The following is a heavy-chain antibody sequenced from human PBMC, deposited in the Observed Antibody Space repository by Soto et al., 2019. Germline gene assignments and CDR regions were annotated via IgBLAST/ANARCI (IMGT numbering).Heavy chain of an antibody. Sequence: GGSLRLSCAASGFTFTDYYMSWIRPAPGKGLEWISYISDSGSTIYYADSVKGRFTISRDNAKNSLYLQMNSLTAEDTAVYYCARDIGPAATDYWGQGTLVTVSS. CDR2: ISDSGSTI. D-gene: IGHD2-2*01. V-gene: IGHV3-11*01. J-gene: IGHJ4*02. CDR3: ARDIGPAATDY. CDR1: GFTFTDYY.